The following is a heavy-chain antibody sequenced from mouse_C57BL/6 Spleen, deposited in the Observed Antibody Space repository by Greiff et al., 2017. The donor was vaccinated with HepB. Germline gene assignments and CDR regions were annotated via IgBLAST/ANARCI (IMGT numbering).Heavy chain of an antibody. CDR3: THYYGSSHWFAY. V-gene: IGHV1-15*01. J-gene: IGHJ3*01. Sequence: VQLVESGAELVRPGASVTLSCKASGYTFTDYEMHWVKQTPVHGLEWIGAIDPETGGTAYNQKFKGKAILTADKSSSTAYMELRSLTSEDSAVYYCTHYYGSSHWFAYWGQGTLVTVSA. CDR1: GYTFTDYE. CDR2: IDPETGGT. D-gene: IGHD1-1*01.